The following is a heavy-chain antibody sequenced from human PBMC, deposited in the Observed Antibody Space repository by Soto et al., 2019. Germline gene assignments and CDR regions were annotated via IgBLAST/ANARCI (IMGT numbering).Heavy chain of an antibody. CDR1: GYIFNNYG. CDR2: IYPKEGRI. V-gene: IGHV1-18*01. D-gene: IGHD4-17*01. Sequence: QVKLVQSGAEVQRPGASVKVSCEASGYIFNNYGITWVRQAPGQGLEWLGWIYPKEGRINFAQKFQGRVTLTTDTSTITAYMELRSLRFDDSAVYFCARDIDYDIDYWGQGTLVTVSS. J-gene: IGHJ4*02. CDR3: ARDIDYDIDY.